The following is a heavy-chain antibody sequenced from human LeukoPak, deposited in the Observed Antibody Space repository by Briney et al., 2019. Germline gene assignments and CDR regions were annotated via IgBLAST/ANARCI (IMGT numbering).Heavy chain of an antibody. D-gene: IGHD3-16*02. Sequence: PGGALRLSRAASRFTFSGSAMSWVRHAPGGGREWVSLISFSGANSYYTDSVRGRFTISRDNSKDTLFLQMNSLRTEDTAIYCCARDTQLSTWGLGTMVTVSS. CDR2: ISFSGANS. V-gene: IGHV3-23*01. CDR1: RFTFSGSA. CDR3: ARDTQLST. J-gene: IGHJ3*01.